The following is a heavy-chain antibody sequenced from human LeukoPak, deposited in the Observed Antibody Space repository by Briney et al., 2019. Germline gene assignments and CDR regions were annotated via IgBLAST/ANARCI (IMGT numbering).Heavy chain of an antibody. CDR2: ISGSGGST. D-gene: IGHD3-22*01. J-gene: IGHJ4*02. V-gene: IGHV3-23*01. CDR3: AKAQTPDYYYDSSGSTFDC. CDR1: GFTFSSYA. Sequence: GGSLRLSCAPSGFTFSSYAMSWVRQAPGKGLEWVSAISGSGGSTYYADSVKGRFTISRDNPKNTLYLQMNSLRAEDTAVYYCAKAQTPDYYYDSSGSTFDCWGQGTLVTVSS.